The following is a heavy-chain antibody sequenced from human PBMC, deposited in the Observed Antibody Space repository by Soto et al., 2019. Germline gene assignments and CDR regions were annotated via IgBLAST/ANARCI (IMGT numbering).Heavy chain of an antibody. CDR2: FIPIFDAS. CDR3: ARKAESYGFDI. CDR1: GGTFSNYA. D-gene: IGHD3-10*01. J-gene: IGHJ3*02. V-gene: IGHV1-69*13. Sequence: ASVKVSCKASGGTFSNYAINWVRQAPGQGLEWMGGFIPIFDASTYAQNFRGRVTIIADESTTTAYMEPSDLRSEDTAMYYCARKAESYGFDIWGQGTLVTVSS.